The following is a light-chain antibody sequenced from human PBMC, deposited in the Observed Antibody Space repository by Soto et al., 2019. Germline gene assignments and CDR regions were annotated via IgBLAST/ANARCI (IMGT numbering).Light chain of an antibody. V-gene: IGKV3-11*01. CDR3: QQRTSWLT. J-gene: IGKJ3*01. CDR1: QNVSTY. Sequence: EIVLTQSPATLSLSPGERVTLSCRASQNVSTYLAWYQQKPGQAPRLLIYDASDRAPGIPARFGGSGSGTDFTLTISSPDPEDSAVYYCQQRTSWLTFGHGTKVDIK. CDR2: DAS.